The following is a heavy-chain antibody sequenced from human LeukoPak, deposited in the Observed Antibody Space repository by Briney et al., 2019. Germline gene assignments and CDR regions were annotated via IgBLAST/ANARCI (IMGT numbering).Heavy chain of an antibody. CDR2: FDPEDGET. CDR3: ATGRFVNYDYVWGSYRIGYYFDY. Sequence: GASVKVSCKVSGYTLTELSMHWVRQAPGKGLEWMGGFDPEDGETIYAQKFQGRVTITEDTSTDTAYMELSSLRSEDTAVYYCATGRFVNYDYVWGSYRIGYYFDYWGQGTLVTVSS. V-gene: IGHV1-24*01. CDR1: GYTLTELS. J-gene: IGHJ4*02. D-gene: IGHD3-16*02.